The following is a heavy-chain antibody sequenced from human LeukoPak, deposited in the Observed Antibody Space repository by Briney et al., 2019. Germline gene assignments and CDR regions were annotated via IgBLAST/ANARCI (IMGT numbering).Heavy chain of an antibody. CDR3: AREVVAATGTRWFDP. CDR1: GGTFSSYA. J-gene: IGHJ5*02. Sequence: SVKVSCTASGGTFSSYAISWVRQAPGQGLEWMGGIIPIFGTANYAQKFQGRVTITTDESTSTAYMELSSLRSEDTAVYYCAREVVAATGTRWFDPWGQGTLVTVSS. V-gene: IGHV1-69*05. CDR2: IIPIFGTA. D-gene: IGHD2-15*01.